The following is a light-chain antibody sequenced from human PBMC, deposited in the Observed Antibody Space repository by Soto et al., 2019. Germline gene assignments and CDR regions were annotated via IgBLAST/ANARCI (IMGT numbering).Light chain of an antibody. CDR3: QQYNSYPKT. Sequence: DVQMTQSPSTLSASIGDTVTITCRASQTVVSWLAWYHQKPGRPPKLLIYMASILESGVPSRFSGRGSGTEFTRTISGLQPDDLGTYYCQQYNSYPKTFGEGTKLDI. CDR2: MAS. CDR1: QTVVSW. J-gene: IGKJ2*01. V-gene: IGKV1-5*03.